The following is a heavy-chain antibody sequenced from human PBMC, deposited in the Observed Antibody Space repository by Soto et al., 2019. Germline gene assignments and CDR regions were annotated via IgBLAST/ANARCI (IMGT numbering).Heavy chain of an antibody. CDR3: GREWCSGGSCYGVDY. J-gene: IGHJ4*02. CDR1: GYTFSTYG. CDR2: ISDYNDNT. V-gene: IGHV1-18*01. Sequence: QVQLVQSGAEVKKPGASVKVSCKTSGYTFSTYGISWVRQAPGQGLEWMGWISDYNDNTKYAQNLQGRVTMTTETFTSTAYMELRSMRSDDTAVYYCGREWCSGGSCYGVDYWGQGTLVTVSP. D-gene: IGHD2-15*01.